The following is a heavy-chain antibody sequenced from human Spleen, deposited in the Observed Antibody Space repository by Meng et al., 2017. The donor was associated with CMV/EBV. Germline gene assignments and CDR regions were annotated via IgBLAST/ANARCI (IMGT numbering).Heavy chain of an antibody. J-gene: IGHJ4*02. CDR3: ARVSSGWYGDDY. CDR2: INSDGSNT. D-gene: IGHD6-19*01. Sequence: GGSLRLSCAASGFTFSTYWMHWVRQAPGKGLVWVSRINSDGSNTNYADSVKGRFTISRDNAKNTLYLQMGSLRAEDTAVYYCARVSSGWYGDDYWGQGTLVTVSS. V-gene: IGHV3-74*01. CDR1: GFTFSTYW.